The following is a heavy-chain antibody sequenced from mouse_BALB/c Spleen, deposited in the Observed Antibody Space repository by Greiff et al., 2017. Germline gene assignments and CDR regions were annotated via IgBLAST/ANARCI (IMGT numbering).Heavy chain of an antibody. CDR1: GYAFTNYL. Sequence: QVQLQQSGAELVRPGTSVKVSCKASGYAFTNYLIEWVKQRPGQGLEWIGVINPGSGGTNYNEKFKGKATLTADKSSSTAYMQLSSLTSDDSAVYFCARVFLTTATGDYWGQGTTLSLL. CDR3: ARVFLTTATGDY. D-gene: IGHD1-2*01. V-gene: IGHV1-54*03. J-gene: IGHJ2*01. CDR2: INPGSGGT.